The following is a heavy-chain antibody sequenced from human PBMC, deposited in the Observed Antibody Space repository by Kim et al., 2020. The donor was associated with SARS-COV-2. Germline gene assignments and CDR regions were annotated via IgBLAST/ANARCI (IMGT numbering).Heavy chain of an antibody. CDR1: GGSISSSSYY. D-gene: IGHD2-15*01. CDR3: ARSGYCSGGSCYSSFDY. CDR2: IYYSGSS. J-gene: IGHJ4*02. V-gene: IGHV4-39*01. Sequence: SETLSLTCTVSGGSISSSSYYWGWLRQPPGKGLEWIGSIYYSGSSYYNPSLKSRGTISVDTSKNQFSLKHSYVTAADTVVYYCARSGYCSGGSCYSSFDYWGQGTLVTVSS.